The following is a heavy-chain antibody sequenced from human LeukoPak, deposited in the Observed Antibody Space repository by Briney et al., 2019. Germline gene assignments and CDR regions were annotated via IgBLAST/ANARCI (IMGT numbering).Heavy chain of an antibody. CDR3: ARYINSSGYRFFDY. Sequence: SETLSLTCAVYGGSFSGYYWSWIRQPPGKGLEWIGEINHSGSTNYNPSLKSRVTISVDTSKNQFSLKLSSVTAADTAVYYCARYINSSGYRFFDYWGQGTLVTVSS. J-gene: IGHJ4*02. CDR1: GGSFSGYY. D-gene: IGHD3-22*01. CDR2: INHSGST. V-gene: IGHV4-34*01.